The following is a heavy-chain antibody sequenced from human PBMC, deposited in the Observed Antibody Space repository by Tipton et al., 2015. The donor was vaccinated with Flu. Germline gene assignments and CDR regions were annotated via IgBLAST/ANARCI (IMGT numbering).Heavy chain of an antibody. Sequence: TLSLTCTVSGGSVSSGSYYWSWIRQPPGKGLEWIGYIYYSGSTNYNPSLKSRVTISVDTSKNQFSLKLSSVTAADTAVYYCARAVARGRFGELVDYYYGMDVWGQGTTVTVSS. CDR3: ARAVARGRFGELVDYYYGMDV. D-gene: IGHD3-10*01. CDR2: IYYSGST. V-gene: IGHV4-61*01. CDR1: GGSVSSGSYY. J-gene: IGHJ6*02.